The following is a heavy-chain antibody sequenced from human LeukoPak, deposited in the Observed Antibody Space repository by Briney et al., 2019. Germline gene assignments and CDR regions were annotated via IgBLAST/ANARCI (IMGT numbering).Heavy chain of an antibody. CDR1: GDSISSNTYY. CDR3: AREAVYGLFDP. CDR2: IYYSGST. V-gene: IGHV4-39*02. Sequence: SETLSLTCTVSGDSISSNTYYWGWIRQPPGKGLEWIGSIYYSGSTYFNPSLKSRVTIFIDTSKNHFSLKLSSVTAADTAVYYCAREAVYGLFDPWGQGTLVTVSS. J-gene: IGHJ5*02. D-gene: IGHD3-16*01.